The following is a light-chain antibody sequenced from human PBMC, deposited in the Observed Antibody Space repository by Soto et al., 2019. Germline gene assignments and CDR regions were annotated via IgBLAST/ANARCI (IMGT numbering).Light chain of an antibody. Sequence: DIQMTQSPSSLSASVGDRVTITCRASQSISTYLNWYQQKPGKAPKLLIYAASSLQSGVPSRFGGSGSGTDFTHTISSLQPEDFATYYCQQSYNTPITFGQGTRLEIK. J-gene: IGKJ5*01. CDR1: QSISTY. CDR3: QQSYNTPIT. CDR2: AAS. V-gene: IGKV1-39*01.